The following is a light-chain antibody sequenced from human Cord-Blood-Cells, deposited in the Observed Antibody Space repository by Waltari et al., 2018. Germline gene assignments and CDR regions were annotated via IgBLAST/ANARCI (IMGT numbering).Light chain of an antibody. V-gene: IGLV2-14*01. CDR1: SSDVGGYNY. CDR2: EVS. CDR3: SSYTSSSTLYV. J-gene: IGLJ1*01. Sequence: QSALTQPASVSGSPGQSITISCTGTSSDVGGYNYVSWYQQHPGKAPKLMSYEVSNRPSGVSKRFSGSKSGNTASLTISGLQAEDEADYYCSSYTSSSTLYVFGTGTKVTVL.